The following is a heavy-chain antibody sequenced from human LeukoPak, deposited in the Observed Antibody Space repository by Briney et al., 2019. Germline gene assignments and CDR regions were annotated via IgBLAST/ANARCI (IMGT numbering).Heavy chain of an antibody. D-gene: IGHD2/OR15-2a*01. CDR3: STVKGCNVDRWSYYFLM. J-gene: IGHJ4*02. Sequence: GGSLRLSCAESRFTFKYNGLRWVRQAPGQGLEWVAFIRFDGGNEYYADSVKGRFTISRDNSKNTLYLQMNSLRAEDTAIYYCSTVKGCNVDRWSYYFLMWGQGPQVTVS. CDR1: RFTFKYNG. V-gene: IGHV3-30*02. CDR2: IRFDGGNE.